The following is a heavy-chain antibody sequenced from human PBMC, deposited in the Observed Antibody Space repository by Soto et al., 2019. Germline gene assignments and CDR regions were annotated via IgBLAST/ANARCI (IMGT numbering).Heavy chain of an antibody. CDR1: GFSLSTSGVD. V-gene: IGHV2-5*02. J-gene: IGHJ4*02. CDR2: IYWDDDK. CDR3: AHRRSYCSGGSCYSVFDY. Sequence: QITLKESGPTLVKPTQTLTLTCTFSGFSLSTSGVDVGWIRQPPGKALEWLALIYWDDDKRYSPSLKSRLTITKDTSENQVVLTMTNMDPVDTATYYCAHRRSYCSGGSCYSVFDYWGQGTLVTGSS. D-gene: IGHD2-15*01.